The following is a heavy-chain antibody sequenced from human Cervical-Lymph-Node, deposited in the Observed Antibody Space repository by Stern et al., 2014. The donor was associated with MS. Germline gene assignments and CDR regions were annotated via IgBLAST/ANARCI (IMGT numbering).Heavy chain of an antibody. CDR1: GFTFSSRG. D-gene: IGHD4-23*01. V-gene: IGHV3-33*01. CDR2: IWSHGGTR. Sequence: QLVQSGAGVDQPGRSLRLSCAASGFTFSSRGMHWVRQAPGKGLEWLAIIWSHGGTRNYAETLQGRVTISRDNSKNTLYLQMNSLRADDTAVYYCAREGGNTAEYFQHWGQGTLVTVSS. J-gene: IGHJ1*01. CDR3: AREGGNTAEYFQH.